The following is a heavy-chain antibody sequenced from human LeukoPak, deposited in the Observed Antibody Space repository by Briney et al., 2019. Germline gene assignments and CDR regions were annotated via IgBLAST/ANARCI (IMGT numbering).Heavy chain of an antibody. J-gene: IGHJ4*02. V-gene: IGHV3-43*01. Sequence: GGSLRLSCAASAFTFDDYTMHWVRQAPGKGLDWVALISWHGTTTYYADSVKGRFTISRDSTKNSLCLQMNSLRTEDTALYYCARAAYGNYGTLDYWGQGTLVTVSS. CDR1: AFTFDDYT. D-gene: IGHD4-11*01. CDR3: ARAAYGNYGTLDY. CDR2: ISWHGTTT.